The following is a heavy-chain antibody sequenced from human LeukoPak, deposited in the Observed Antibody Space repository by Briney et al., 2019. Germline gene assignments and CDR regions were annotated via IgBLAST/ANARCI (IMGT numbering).Heavy chain of an antibody. CDR3: ARLRLRLGELSLGDAFDI. J-gene: IGHJ3*02. CDR2: IYSGGSI. V-gene: IGHV3-66*04. CDR1: GFTVSSNY. Sequence: PGGSLRLSCAASGFTVSSNYMSWVRQAPGKGLEWVSVIYSGGSIYYADSVKGRFTISRDNSKNTLYLQMNSLRAEDTAVYYCARLRLRLGELSLGDAFDIWGQGTMVTVSS. D-gene: IGHD3-16*02.